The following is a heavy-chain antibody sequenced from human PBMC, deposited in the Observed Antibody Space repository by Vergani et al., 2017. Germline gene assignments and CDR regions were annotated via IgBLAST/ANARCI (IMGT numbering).Heavy chain of an antibody. J-gene: IGHJ3*01. D-gene: IGHD3-9*01. V-gene: IGHV2-5*01. CDR1: GFSLTTGGEG. Sequence: QITLRESGPTLVKPTQTLTLTCTFSGFSLTTGGEGVGWIRQPPGRPLEWLAFVYWNDDERYSPSLKSRVTITKDTSKNEVILTMATMDPVDTATYYCVHRLGYFDWDGAFDVWGPGTMVTVSS. CDR3: VHRLGYFDWDGAFDV. CDR2: VYWNDDE.